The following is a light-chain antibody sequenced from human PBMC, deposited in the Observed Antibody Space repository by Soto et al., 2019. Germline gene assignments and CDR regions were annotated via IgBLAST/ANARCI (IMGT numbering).Light chain of an antibody. CDR2: GAS. V-gene: IGKV3-15*01. J-gene: IGKJ5*01. Sequence: EIVMTQFPATLSVSPGERATLSCRASQSISNNLAWYQQKPGQAPKLLIYGASTRVTDVPARFSGSGSGTEFTPTISSLQSEDFAVYYCQQYSNWPPPITFGQGTRLEIK. CDR3: QQYSNWPPPIT. CDR1: QSISNN.